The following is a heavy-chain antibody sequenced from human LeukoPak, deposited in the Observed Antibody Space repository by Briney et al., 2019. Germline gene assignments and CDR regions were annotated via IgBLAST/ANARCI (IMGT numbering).Heavy chain of an antibody. CDR1: GLTFSNYA. Sequence: GGSLRLSCAASGLTFSNYAMTWVRQAPGKGLEWVSAIGGNAVNTYYADSVKGRFTISRDNAKNTLYLQMNSLRAEDTAVYYCARHLNYYLDYWGQGTLVTVSS. V-gene: IGHV3-23*01. CDR2: IGGNAVNT. CDR3: ARHLNYYLDY. J-gene: IGHJ4*02. D-gene: IGHD3-10*01.